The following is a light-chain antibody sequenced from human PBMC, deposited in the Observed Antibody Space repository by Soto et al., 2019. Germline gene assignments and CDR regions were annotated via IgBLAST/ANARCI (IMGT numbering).Light chain of an antibody. CDR1: SSDVGGYNY. J-gene: IGLJ3*02. V-gene: IGLV2-14*01. CDR2: DVS. CDR3: SSYTSSSTLENWV. Sequence: SALTQPASVSGSPGQSITLSCTGTSSDVGGYNYVSWYQQHPGKAPKLMIYDVSNRPSGVSNRFSGSKSGNTASLTISGLQAEDEADYYCSSYTSSSTLENWVFGGGTKLTVL.